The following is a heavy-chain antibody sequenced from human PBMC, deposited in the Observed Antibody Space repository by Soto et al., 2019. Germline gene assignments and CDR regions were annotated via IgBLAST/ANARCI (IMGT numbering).Heavy chain of an antibody. D-gene: IGHD3-16*01. CDR2: ISSYGSDT. CDR3: ASNYAYAEGYYWYGIDV. Sequence: EVQLVESGGGLVLPGGSLRLSCAASGFTFSRYWMHWVRQAPGKGLVWVSRISSYGSDTNYADSVKCRVTISRDNAKNTLYLQMNSLRADDTAVYYCASNYAYAEGYYWYGIDVWGQGTTVTVSS. J-gene: IGHJ6*02. CDR1: GFTFSRYW. V-gene: IGHV3-74*01.